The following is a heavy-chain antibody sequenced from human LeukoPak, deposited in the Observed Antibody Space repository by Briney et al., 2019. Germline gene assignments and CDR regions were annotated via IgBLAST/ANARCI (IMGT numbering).Heavy chain of an antibody. Sequence: PGGSLRLSCAASGFTFSSYAMSWVRQTPGKWLEWVSSISGSGGSTYYSDSVKGRFTISRDNSKNTLYLQLNSLRAEDTAVYCCAKDRSSDWYDAFDIWGQGTMVIVSS. D-gene: IGHD6-19*01. V-gene: IGHV3-23*01. J-gene: IGHJ3*02. CDR2: ISGSGGST. CDR3: AKDRSSDWYDAFDI. CDR1: GFTFSSYA.